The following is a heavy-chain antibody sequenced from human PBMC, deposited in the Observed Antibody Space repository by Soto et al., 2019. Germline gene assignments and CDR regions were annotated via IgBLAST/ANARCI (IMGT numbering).Heavy chain of an antibody. D-gene: IGHD4-17*01. J-gene: IGHJ4*02. CDR2: IIPILGIA. CDR1: GGTFSSYT. CDR3: ARDPLTVTTYFDY. Sequence: SVKVSCKASGGTFSSYTISWVRQAPGQGLEWMGRIIPILGIANYAQKFQGRVTITADKSTSTAYMELSSLRSEDTAVYYCARDPLTVTTYFDYWGQGTLVTVSS. V-gene: IGHV1-69*04.